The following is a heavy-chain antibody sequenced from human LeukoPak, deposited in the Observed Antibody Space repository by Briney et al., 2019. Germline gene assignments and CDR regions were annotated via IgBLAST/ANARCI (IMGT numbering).Heavy chain of an antibody. CDR2: ISAYNGNT. CDR1: GYTFTSYG. D-gene: IGHD3-10*01. Sequence: ASVKVSCKASGYTFTSYGISWVRQAPGQGLEWMGWISAYNGNTNYAQKLQGRVTMTTDTSTSTAYMELRSLRFDDTAVYYCARVGSGSYVDAFDIWGQGTMVTVSS. CDR3: ARVGSGSYVDAFDI. V-gene: IGHV1-18*04. J-gene: IGHJ3*02.